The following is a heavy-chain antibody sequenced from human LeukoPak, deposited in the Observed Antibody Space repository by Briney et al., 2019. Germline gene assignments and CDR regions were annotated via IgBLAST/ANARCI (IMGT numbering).Heavy chain of an antibody. CDR2: IIPIFGTA. D-gene: IGHD5-12*01. CDR3: AYTERGYSGYGIDY. V-gene: IGHV1-69*05. CDR1: GGTFSSYA. J-gene: IGHJ4*02. Sequence: SVKVSCKASGGTFSSYAISWVRQAPGQGLEWMGRIIPIFGTANYAQKFQGRVTITTDESTSTAYMELSSPRSEDTAVYYCAYTERGYSGYGIDYWGQGTLVTVSS.